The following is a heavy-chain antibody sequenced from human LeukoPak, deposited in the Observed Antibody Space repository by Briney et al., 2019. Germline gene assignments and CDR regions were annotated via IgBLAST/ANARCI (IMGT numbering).Heavy chain of an antibody. J-gene: IGHJ4*02. CDR1: GDTLSSNSAA. Sequence: SQTLSLTCALSGDTLSSNSAAWNWVRQSPSRGLEWLVRTYYMSKWYNDYAVSVKSRITINPDTSKNQFSLQLNSVTPEETAVYYCARSYSGSYQVCDYWGQGTLVTVSS. CDR3: ARSYSGSYQVCDY. D-gene: IGHD1-26*01. CDR2: TYYMSKWYN. V-gene: IGHV6-1*01.